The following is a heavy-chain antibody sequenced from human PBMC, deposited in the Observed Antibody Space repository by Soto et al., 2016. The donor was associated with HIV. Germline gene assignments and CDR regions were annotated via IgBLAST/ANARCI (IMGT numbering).Heavy chain of an antibody. CDR3: ANDLGVTXTTGFTWDFDY. J-gene: IGHJ4*02. Sequence: EVQLLESGGGLVQPGGSLRLSCAASGFTFSSYAMTWVRQAPGKGLEWVSAISGSGDSTYYADSVKGRFTISRDNSKNTLYLQMHSLRAEDTAVYYCANDLGVTXTTGFTWDFDYWGQGTLVTVSS. CDR1: GFTFSSYA. V-gene: IGHV3-23*01. CDR2: ISGSGDST. D-gene: IGHD4-17*01.